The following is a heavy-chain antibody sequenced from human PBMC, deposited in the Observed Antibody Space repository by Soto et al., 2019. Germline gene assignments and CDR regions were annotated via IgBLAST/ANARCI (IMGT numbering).Heavy chain of an antibody. Sequence: QVQLVQSGAEVKKPGSSVKVSCKASGGTFSSYAISWVRQAPGQGLEWMGGIIPIFGTANYAQKFQGRVTITADESTSTTYMELSSLRSEDTAVYYCARERLNYDSSAYTDDYWGQGTLVTVSS. D-gene: IGHD3-22*01. J-gene: IGHJ4*02. CDR1: GGTFSSYA. CDR2: IIPIFGTA. CDR3: ARERLNYDSSAYTDDY. V-gene: IGHV1-69*01.